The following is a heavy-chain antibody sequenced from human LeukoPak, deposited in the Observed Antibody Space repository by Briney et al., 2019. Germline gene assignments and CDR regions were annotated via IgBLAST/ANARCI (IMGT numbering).Heavy chain of an antibody. J-gene: IGHJ6*03. V-gene: IGHV1-18*01. CDR1: GYTFTSYG. CDR3: ARSGGLNYYYYYMDV. CDR2: ISAYNGNT. D-gene: IGHD2-15*01. Sequence: GASVKVSCKASGYTFTSYGISWVRQAPGQGLEWMGWISAYNGNTNYAQKLQGRVTMTTDASTSTAYMELSSLRSEDTAVYYCARSGGLNYYYYYMDVWGKGTTVTISS.